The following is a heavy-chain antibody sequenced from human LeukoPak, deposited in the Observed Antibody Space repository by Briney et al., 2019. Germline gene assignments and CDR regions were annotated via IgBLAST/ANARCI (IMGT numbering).Heavy chain of an antibody. CDR2: ISYDGTNK. Sequence: GRSLRLSCAASGFTFSSYGIHWVRQAPGKGLAWVAVISYDGTNKYYADSVKGRFTISRDNSKNTVFLQMNSLRAEDTAVYYCTKEGVSPVTTIRGTNFPGAFDIWGQGTMVTVSS. CDR3: TKEGVSPVTTIRGTNFPGAFDI. J-gene: IGHJ3*02. V-gene: IGHV3-30*18. D-gene: IGHD4/OR15-4a*01. CDR1: GFTFSSYG.